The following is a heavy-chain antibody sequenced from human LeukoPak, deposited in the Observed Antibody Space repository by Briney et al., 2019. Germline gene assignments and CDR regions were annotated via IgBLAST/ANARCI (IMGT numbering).Heavy chain of an antibody. CDR3: ARGPYDSRGYWQYYYGY. J-gene: IGHJ4*02. CDR2: IYRGGDT. D-gene: IGHD3-22*01. V-gene: IGHV3-66*02. CDR1: GFTVSSNY. Sequence: PGGSLRLSCAASGFTVSSNYMTWVRQAPEKGLEWVSVIYRGGDTFYADSVKGRFTISRDNSKNTLYLQMNSLRAEDTAVYYCARGPYDSRGYWQYYYGYWGQGTLVTVSS.